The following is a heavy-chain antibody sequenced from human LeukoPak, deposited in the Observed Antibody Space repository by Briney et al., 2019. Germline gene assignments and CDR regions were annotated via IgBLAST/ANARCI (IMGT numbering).Heavy chain of an antibody. CDR1: GGSISSGGHY. CDR2: IYYSGST. V-gene: IGHV4-31*03. Sequence: SETPSLTCTVSGGSISSGGHYWSWIRQHPGKGLEWIGYIYYSGSTYYNPSLKSRVTISVDTSKNQFSLKLSSVTAADTAVYYCARTLPNGPAAGTGAFDIWGQGTMVTVSS. J-gene: IGHJ3*02. CDR3: ARTLPNGPAAGTGAFDI. D-gene: IGHD6-13*01.